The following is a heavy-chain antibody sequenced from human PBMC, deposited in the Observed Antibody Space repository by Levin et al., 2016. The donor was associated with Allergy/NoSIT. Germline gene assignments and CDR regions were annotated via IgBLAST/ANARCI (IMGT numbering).Heavy chain of an antibody. V-gene: IGHV5-51*01. J-gene: IGHJ6*02. CDR3: ARLGARYGGDTYYYYYGMDV. CDR1: GYSFTSYW. D-gene: IGHD4-23*01. CDR2: IYPGDSDT. Sequence: GGSLRLSCKGSGYSFTSYWIGWVRQMPGKGLEWMGIIYPGDSDTRYSPSFQGQVTISADKSISTAYLQWSSLKASDTAMYYCARLGARYGGDTYYYYYGMDVWGQGTTVTVSS.